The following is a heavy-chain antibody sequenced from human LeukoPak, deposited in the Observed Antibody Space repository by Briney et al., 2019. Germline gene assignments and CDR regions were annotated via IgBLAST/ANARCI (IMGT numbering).Heavy chain of an antibody. Sequence: ASVKVSCKVSGYTLTELSMHWVRQAPGKGLEWMGGFDPEDGETIYAQKFQGRVTMTEDTSTDTAYMELSSLRSEDTAVYYCARYTSGRLNPGFYHYYMDVWGKGTTVTVSS. J-gene: IGHJ6*03. V-gene: IGHV1-24*01. D-gene: IGHD6-19*01. CDR2: FDPEDGET. CDR1: GYTLTELS. CDR3: ARYTSGRLNPGFYHYYMDV.